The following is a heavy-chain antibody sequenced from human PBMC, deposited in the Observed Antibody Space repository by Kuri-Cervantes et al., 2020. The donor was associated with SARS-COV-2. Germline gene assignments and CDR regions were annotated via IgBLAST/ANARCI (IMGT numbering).Heavy chain of an antibody. CDR3: TRYDFWSGYYGYMDV. D-gene: IGHD3-3*01. Sequence: GGSLRLFCTASGLTFGDYAMSWVRQAPGKGLEWVGFIRSKAYGGTTEYAASVKGRFTISRDDSKSIAYLQMNSLKTEDTAVYYCTRYDFWSGYYGYMDVWGKGTTVTVSS. V-gene: IGHV3-49*04. CDR1: GLTFGDYA. J-gene: IGHJ6*03. CDR2: IRSKAYGGTT.